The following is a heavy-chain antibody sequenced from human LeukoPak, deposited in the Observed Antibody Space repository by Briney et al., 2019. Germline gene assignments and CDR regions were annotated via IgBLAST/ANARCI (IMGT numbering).Heavy chain of an antibody. CDR1: GDSVTTTNFY. D-gene: IGHD6-13*01. CDR2: LYYGVNT. V-gene: IGHV4-39*01. J-gene: IGHJ6*03. CDR3: ARLRLQQLASSYYMDV. Sequence: SETLSLTCIVSGDSVTTTNFYWGWIRQAPGKGLEWIGGLYYGVNTYYKPSLKSRVTISVDTSLNQFSLILTSVTAADTGMYYCARLRLQQLASSYYMDVWGKGTTVTVSS.